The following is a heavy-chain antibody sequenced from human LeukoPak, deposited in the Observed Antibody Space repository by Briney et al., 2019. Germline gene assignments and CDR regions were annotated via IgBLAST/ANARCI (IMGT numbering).Heavy chain of an antibody. J-gene: IGHJ4*02. CDR2: IYYSGST. CDR3: ASFDSSGYYYGY. CDR1: GGSISSGGYY. D-gene: IGHD3-22*01. V-gene: IGHV4-30-4*01. Sequence: KTSETLSLTCAVSGGSISSGGYYWSWSRQPPGKGLEWIGYIYYSGSTYYNPSLKSRVTISVDTSKNQFSLKLSSVTAADTAVYYCASFDSSGYYYGYWGQGTLVTVSS.